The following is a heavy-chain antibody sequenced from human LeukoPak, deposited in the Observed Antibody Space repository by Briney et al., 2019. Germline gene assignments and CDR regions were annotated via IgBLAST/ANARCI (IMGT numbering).Heavy chain of an antibody. D-gene: IGHD2-15*01. V-gene: IGHV3-30*18. Sequence: GGSLRLSCTASGFIFTSYGMHWVRQVPGKGLEWVAGISYDGSDKWYEDSVKGRFTISRDNSKNTLYLQMNSLRAEDTAVYYCAKDGAGYCSGGSCYPLDYWGQGTLVTVSS. CDR2: ISYDGSDK. CDR3: AKDGAGYCSGGSCYPLDY. J-gene: IGHJ4*02. CDR1: GFIFTSYG.